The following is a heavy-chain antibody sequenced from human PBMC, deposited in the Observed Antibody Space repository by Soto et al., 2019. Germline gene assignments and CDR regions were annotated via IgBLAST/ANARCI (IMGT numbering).Heavy chain of an antibody. CDR1: GYNFNTYW. CDR3: ATSTVSYVDIVSSTTRGYFDH. CDR2: IYPGDSDT. J-gene: IGHJ4*02. Sequence: PGESLKISCEGSGYNFNTYWIGWVRQMPGKGLKWMALIYPGDSDTRYSPSFEGQVTLSVDRSISTAYLQWSSLKASDTAIYYCATSTVSYVDIVSSTTRGYFDHWGQGTLVTVSS. D-gene: IGHD5-12*01. V-gene: IGHV5-51*01.